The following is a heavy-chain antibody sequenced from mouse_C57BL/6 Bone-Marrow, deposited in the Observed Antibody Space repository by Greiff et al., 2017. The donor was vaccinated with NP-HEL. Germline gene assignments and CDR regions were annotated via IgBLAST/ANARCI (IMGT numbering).Heavy chain of an antibody. V-gene: IGHV3-6*01. J-gene: IGHJ4*01. CDR2: ISYDGSN. CDR1: GYSITSGYY. Sequence: EVQLQQSGPGLVKPSQSLSLTCSVTGYSITSGYYWNWIRQFPGNKLEWMGYISYDGSNNYNPSLKNRISITRDTSKNQFFLKLNSVTTEDTATYYCARARYYGSFAMDYWGQGTSVTVSS. CDR3: ARARYYGSFAMDY. D-gene: IGHD1-1*01.